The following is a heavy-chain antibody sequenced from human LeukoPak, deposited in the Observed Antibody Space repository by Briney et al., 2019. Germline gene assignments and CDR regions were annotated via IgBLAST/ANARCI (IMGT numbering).Heavy chain of an antibody. V-gene: IGHV3-23*01. CDR2: ISGSGGST. CDR3: ARPRGMVRGVIITDAFDI. J-gene: IGHJ3*02. Sequence: GGSLRLSCAASGFAFSSYAMSWVRQAPGKGLEWVSAISGSGGSTYYADSVKGRFTISRDNSKNTLYLQMNSLRAEDTAVYYCARPRGMVRGVIITDAFDIWGQGTMVTVSS. D-gene: IGHD3-10*01. CDR1: GFAFSSYA.